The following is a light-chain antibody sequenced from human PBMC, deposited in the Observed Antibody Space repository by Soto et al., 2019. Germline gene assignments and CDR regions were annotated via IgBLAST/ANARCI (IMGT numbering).Light chain of an antibody. V-gene: IGKV1-39*01. CDR3: QQSYSTSRP. CDR1: QAINSF. J-gene: IGKJ1*01. Sequence: DVQLTQSPNFLSASVDDRVTITCRASQAINSFLAWYQQKPGKASKLLIYAASSLQSGVPSRFSGSGSGTDFTLTISSLQPEDFATYYCQQSYSTSRPFAQGTKVDIK. CDR2: AAS.